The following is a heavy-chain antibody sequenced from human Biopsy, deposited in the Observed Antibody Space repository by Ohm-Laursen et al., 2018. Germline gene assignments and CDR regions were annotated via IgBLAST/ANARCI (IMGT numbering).Heavy chain of an antibody. CDR2: IYYSGST. V-gene: IGHV4-59*12. CDR1: GGSIGSFF. CDR3: ARGMRSSGWPYFDS. J-gene: IGHJ4*02. D-gene: IGHD6-19*01. Sequence: TLSLTCTVSGGSIGSFFWSRIRQPPGKGLEWIGYIYYSGSTNYNPSLRSRVTISVDTSKNQFSLNLRSVTAADTAIYYCARGMRSSGWPYFDSWGQGTLVTVSS.